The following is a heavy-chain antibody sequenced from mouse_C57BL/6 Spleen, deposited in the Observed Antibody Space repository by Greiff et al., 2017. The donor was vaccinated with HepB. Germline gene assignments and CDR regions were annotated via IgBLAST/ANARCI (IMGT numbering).Heavy chain of an antibody. CDR1: GFTFSSYA. CDR2: ISDGGSYT. V-gene: IGHV5-4*03. J-gene: IGHJ3*01. CDR3: ARGYPSAY. Sequence: EVMLVESGGGLVKPGGSLKLSCAASGFTFSSYAMSWVRQTPEKRLEWVATISDGGSYTYYPDNVKGRFTISRDNAKNNLYLQMSHLKSEDTAMYYCARGYPSAYWGQGTLVTVSA. D-gene: IGHD1-2*01.